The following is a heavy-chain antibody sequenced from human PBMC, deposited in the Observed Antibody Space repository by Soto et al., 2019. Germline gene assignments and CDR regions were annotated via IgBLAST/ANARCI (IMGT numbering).Heavy chain of an antibody. CDR2: ISNDGGSK. D-gene: IGHD3-10*01. V-gene: IGHV3-30*03. Sequence: QVQLVESGGGVVQPGRSLTLSCAGSGFTFSDYGMHWVRQAPGKGLQWVALISNDGGSKKYAESVKGRFTISRDNSKNTLYLDMNSLRPEDTAVYHCARWTSTVREGYNWCDPWGQGTLVTVSS. CDR3: ARWTSTVREGYNWCDP. CDR1: GFTFSDYG. J-gene: IGHJ5*02.